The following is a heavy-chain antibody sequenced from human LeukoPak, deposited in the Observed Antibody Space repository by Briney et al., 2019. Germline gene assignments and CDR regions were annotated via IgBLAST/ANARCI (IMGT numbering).Heavy chain of an antibody. Sequence: SVKVSCKASGYTFTSYAIIWVRQAPGQGLEWMGGIIPMFGTPNYAQRFQGRVTITADESTSTAYMELSSLRSGDTAVYYCARGREYQLEGYFDYWGQGTLVTVSS. V-gene: IGHV1-69*13. D-gene: IGHD2-2*01. J-gene: IGHJ4*02. CDR1: GYTFTSYA. CDR2: IIPMFGTP. CDR3: ARGREYQLEGYFDY.